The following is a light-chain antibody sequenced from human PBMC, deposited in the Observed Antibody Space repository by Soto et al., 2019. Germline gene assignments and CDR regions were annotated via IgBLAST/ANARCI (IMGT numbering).Light chain of an antibody. CDR1: PTISSW. Sequence: DIQMTQSPSTLSGSVGDRVTITCRASPTISSWSAWYQQKPGKAPKLLIYKASTLKSGVPSRFSGSGSGTEFTLTISSLQPDDFATYYCQHYNSYSEAFGQGTKVDIK. CDR2: KAS. CDR3: QHYNSYSEA. V-gene: IGKV1-5*03. J-gene: IGKJ1*01.